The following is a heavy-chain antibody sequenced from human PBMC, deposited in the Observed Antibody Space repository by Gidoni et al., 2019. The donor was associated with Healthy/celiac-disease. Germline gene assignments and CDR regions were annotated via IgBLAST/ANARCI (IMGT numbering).Heavy chain of an antibody. CDR1: VFTFSSYG. Sequence: QVQLVESGGGVVQPGRSLSLSCAASVFTFSSYGMHWVSRAPGKGLEWVAVISYDGSNKYYADSVKCRFTISRDNSKNTLYLQMNSLRAEDTAVYYCAKDSSPRYFDWLEGPGVFDYWGQGTLVTVSS. CDR3: AKDSSPRYFDWLEGPGVFDY. V-gene: IGHV3-30*18. D-gene: IGHD3-9*01. J-gene: IGHJ4*02. CDR2: ISYDGSNK.